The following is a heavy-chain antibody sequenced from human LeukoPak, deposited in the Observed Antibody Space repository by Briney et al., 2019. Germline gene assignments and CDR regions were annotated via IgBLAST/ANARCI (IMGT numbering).Heavy chain of an antibody. CDR2: IKQDGSEK. CDR1: GFTFSSYW. Sequence: GGSLRLSCAPSGFTFSSYWMSWVRQAPGKGLEWVANIKQDGSEKYYVDSVKGRFTISRDNAKNSLYLQMNSLRAEDTAVYYCARDLGQFDYWGQGTLVTVSS. V-gene: IGHV3-7*01. J-gene: IGHJ4*02. CDR3: ARDLGQFDY.